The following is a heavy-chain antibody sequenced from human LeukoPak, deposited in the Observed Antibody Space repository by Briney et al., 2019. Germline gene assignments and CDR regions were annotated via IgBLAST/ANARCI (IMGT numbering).Heavy chain of an antibody. Sequence: PGGSLRLSCAASGFTFRSYSMNWVRQAPGKGLEWVSSISSSSYIYYADSVKGRFTISRDNAKNSLYLQMNSLRAEDTAVYYCARDSLSGSYYLDYWGQGTLVTVSS. D-gene: IGHD1-26*01. J-gene: IGHJ4*02. CDR1: GFTFRSYS. CDR2: ISSSSYI. CDR3: ARDSLSGSYYLDY. V-gene: IGHV3-21*01.